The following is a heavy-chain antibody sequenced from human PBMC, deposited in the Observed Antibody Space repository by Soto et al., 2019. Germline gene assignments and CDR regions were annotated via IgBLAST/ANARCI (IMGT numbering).Heavy chain of an antibody. CDR2: INPNGGVT. CDR1: GDSFNDYY. V-gene: IGHV1-2*04. Sequence: QVQLVQSGAAVRKPGASVTVSCRSSGDSFNDYYIHWVRQAPGQGFEWMGWINPNGGVTKYAQKFQGWVSMTRDTSIRTVYMQLSRLRSDDPAVYYCARESGGATATLDYYYFYMDVWGTGTTVTVSS. CDR3: ARESGGATATLDYYYFYMDV. J-gene: IGHJ6*03. D-gene: IGHD5-12*01.